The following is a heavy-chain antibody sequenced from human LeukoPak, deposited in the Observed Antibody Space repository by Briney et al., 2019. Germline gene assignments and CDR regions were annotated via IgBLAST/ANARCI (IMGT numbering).Heavy chain of an antibody. CDR3: ARTTDLTFDY. CDR1: GGSISSGGYY. CDR2: IYYSGST. D-gene: IGHD4-17*01. J-gene: IGHJ4*02. V-gene: IGHV4-31*03. Sequence: SETLSLTCTVSGGSISSGGYYWSWIRQHPGKGLEWIGYIYYSGSTYYNPSLKSRVTISVDTSKNQFSLKLSFVTAADTAVYYCARTTDLTFDYWGQGTLVTVSS.